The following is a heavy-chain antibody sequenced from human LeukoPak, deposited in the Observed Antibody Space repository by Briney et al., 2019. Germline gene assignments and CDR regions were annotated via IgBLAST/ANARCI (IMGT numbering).Heavy chain of an antibody. V-gene: IGHV1-46*01. CDR3: AREHIVVVTASWYFDL. J-gene: IGHJ2*01. D-gene: IGHD2-21*02. CDR1: GYSFTSHY. CDR2: INPSGSST. Sequence: GASVKVSCKASGYSFTSHYMHWVRQAPGQGLEWMGLINPSGSSTLYAQKFQGRVTMTRDMSTTTDYMELSSLRSEDTAVYYCAREHIVVVTASWYFDLWGRGTLVTVSS.